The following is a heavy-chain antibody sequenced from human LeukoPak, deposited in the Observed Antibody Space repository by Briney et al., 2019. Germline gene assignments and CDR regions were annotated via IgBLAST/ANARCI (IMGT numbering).Heavy chain of an antibody. CDR2: MSHDGSNK. J-gene: IGHJ6*04. CDR1: GGSISSSS. D-gene: IGHD3-3*01. Sequence: LSLTCTVSGGSISSSSYYWGWIRQPPGKGLEWVALMSHDGSNKYYGDSVKGRFTISRDNSKNTLYLQMNSLRAEDTAVYYCAKVNTIFGVVIQPVSPGMDVWGTGTTVTVSS. V-gene: IGHV3-30*18. CDR3: AKVNTIFGVVIQPVSPGMDV.